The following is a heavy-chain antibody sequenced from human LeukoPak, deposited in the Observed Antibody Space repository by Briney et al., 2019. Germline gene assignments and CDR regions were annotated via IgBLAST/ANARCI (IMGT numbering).Heavy chain of an antibody. CDR3: AREFRRTYFESGAFDI. CDR2: VSSYNGST. J-gene: IGHJ3*02. V-gene: IGHV1-18*01. D-gene: IGHD2/OR15-2a*01. CDR1: GYPFRSYA. Sequence: ASVKVSCKASGYPFRSYAFSWVRQAPGQGLEWMGWVSSYNGSTKYAQKFQGRVTMTTDTSTSTAYMELRSLRPDDTAVYYCAREFRRTYFESGAFDIWGHGTMVTVSS.